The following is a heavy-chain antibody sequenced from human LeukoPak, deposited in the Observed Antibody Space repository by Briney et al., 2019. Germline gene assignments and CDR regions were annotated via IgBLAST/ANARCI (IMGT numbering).Heavy chain of an antibody. CDR2: INHSGST. V-gene: IGHV4-34*01. Sequence: SETLSLTCAVYGGSFCGYYWSWIRQPPGKGLEWIGEINHSGSTNYNPSLKSRVTISVDTSKNQFSLKLSSVTAADTAVYYCARGRGGLRYYDSSGYLPLIYWGQGTLVTVSS. J-gene: IGHJ4*02. CDR1: GGSFCGYY. D-gene: IGHD3-22*01. CDR3: ARGRGGLRYYDSSGYLPLIY.